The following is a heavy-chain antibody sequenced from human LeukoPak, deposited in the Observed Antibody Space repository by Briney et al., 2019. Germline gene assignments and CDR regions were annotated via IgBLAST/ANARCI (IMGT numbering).Heavy chain of an antibody. CDR1: GFTFSSYA. D-gene: IGHD6-6*01. CDR3: ARDRRASIQDP. J-gene: IGHJ5*02. CDR2: ISYDGSNK. Sequence: GRSLRLSCAASGFTFSSYAMHWVRQAPGKGLEWVAVISYDGSNKYYADSVKGRFTISRDNSKYTLYLQMNSLRAEDTAVYYCARDRRASIQDPWGQGTLVTVSS. V-gene: IGHV3-30-3*01.